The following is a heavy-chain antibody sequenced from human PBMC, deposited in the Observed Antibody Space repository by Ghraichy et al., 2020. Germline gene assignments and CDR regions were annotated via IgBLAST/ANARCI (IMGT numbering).Heavy chain of an antibody. CDR1: GFTFDTYD. CDR2: ISGGGFSA. Sequence: GGSLRLSCAASGFTFDTYDMTWVRQAPGKGLEWVSSISGGGFSAKYADSVKGRVSISRDNSKNTLFLHMTSLRAEDTAVYYCAKYQQSSVVAAFDYWGQGTRITVSS. CDR3: AKYQQSSVVAAFDY. V-gene: IGHV3-23*01. D-gene: IGHD3-22*01. J-gene: IGHJ4*02.